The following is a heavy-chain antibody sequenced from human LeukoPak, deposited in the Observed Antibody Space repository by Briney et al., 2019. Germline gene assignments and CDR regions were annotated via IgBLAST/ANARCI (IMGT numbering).Heavy chain of an antibody. D-gene: IGHD3-22*01. CDR2: ISDSGYNK. Sequence: GGSLRLSCVASGFTFSDYNMNLVRQAPGKGLEWISQISDSGYNKYYADSVKGRFIISRDNVKNSLYLQMNSLRVDDTAIYYCARAMIDPRYESGGYPFRGQGYFDYWGQGTLVTVSS. V-gene: IGHV3-48*01. CDR1: GFTFSDYN. CDR3: ARAMIDPRYESGGYPFRGQGYFDY. J-gene: IGHJ4*02.